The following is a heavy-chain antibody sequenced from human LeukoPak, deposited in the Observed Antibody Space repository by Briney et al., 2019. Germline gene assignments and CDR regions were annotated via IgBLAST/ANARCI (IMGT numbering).Heavy chain of an antibody. Sequence: GASVKVSCKASGYTFTSYGISWVRQAPGQGLEWMGWISPNSGGTHYAQKFQGRVTTTRDTSISTAYMELSRLRSDDTAVYYCARGILTGFNWFDPWGQGTLVSVSS. CDR1: GYTFTSYG. D-gene: IGHD3-9*01. CDR2: ISPNSGGT. CDR3: ARGILTGFNWFDP. J-gene: IGHJ5*02. V-gene: IGHV1-2*02.